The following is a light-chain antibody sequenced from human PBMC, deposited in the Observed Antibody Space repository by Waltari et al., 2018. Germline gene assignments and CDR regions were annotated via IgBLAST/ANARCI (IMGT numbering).Light chain of an antibody. CDR2: DAF. CDR3: QQRGNWPLT. CDR1: QSVINY. V-gene: IGKV3-11*01. J-gene: IGKJ4*01. Sequence: ELVLTQSPATLSLSPGERATLSCRASQSVINYLAWYQQKPGQAPRLLIYDAFKRATGIPDRFSGSGSGTDFTLTSSSLEPEDFAVYYCQQRGNWPLTFGGGTKVEIK.